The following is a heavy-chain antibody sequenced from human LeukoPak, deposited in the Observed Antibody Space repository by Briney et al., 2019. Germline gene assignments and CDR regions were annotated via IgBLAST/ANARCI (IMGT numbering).Heavy chain of an antibody. V-gene: IGHV4/OR15-8*02. D-gene: IGHD1-26*01. J-gene: IGHJ4*02. CDR1: GGSIRSTNW. CDR2: ISLSGQT. CDR3: SRESGAFCPFGY. Sequence: SETLSLTCGVSGGSIRSTNWWSWVSPPPGQGLEWIGEISLSGQTNFNPSLNGRVTMSLDESRNQLSLKLTSVTAADTAIYYCSRESGAFCPFGYWGQGTLVIVPP.